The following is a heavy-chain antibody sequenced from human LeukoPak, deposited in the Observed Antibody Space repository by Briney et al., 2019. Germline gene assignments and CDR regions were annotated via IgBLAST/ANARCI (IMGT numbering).Heavy chain of an antibody. V-gene: IGHV3-15*05. CDR3: TQTYKGETMADY. D-gene: IGHD3-10*01. Sequence: GGSLRLSCAGSGFLFTNAWMSWVRQAPGKGLEWVGRIKSESDGGTTDYAAPVKVIFTISRDDSKHTVYLQMNSLKTEDTAVYFCTQTYKGETMADYWGQGTLVTVSS. J-gene: IGHJ4*02. CDR2: IKSESDGGTT. CDR1: GFLFTNAW.